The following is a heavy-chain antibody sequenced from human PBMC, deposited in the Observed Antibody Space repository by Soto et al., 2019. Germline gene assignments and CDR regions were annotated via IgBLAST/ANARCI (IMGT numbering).Heavy chain of an antibody. D-gene: IGHD4-17*01. CDR2: ISSNGGST. V-gene: IGHV3-64*01. Sequence: LRLSCAASGFTFSSYAMHWVRQAPGKGLEYVSAISSNGGSTYYANSVKGRFTISRDNSKNTLYLQMGSLRAEDMAVYYCARVDDYGDYDPIYDYWGQGTLVTVSS. CDR1: GFTFSSYA. CDR3: ARVDDYGDYDPIYDY. J-gene: IGHJ4*02.